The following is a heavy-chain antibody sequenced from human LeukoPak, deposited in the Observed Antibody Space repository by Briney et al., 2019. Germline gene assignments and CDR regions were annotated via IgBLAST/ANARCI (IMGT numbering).Heavy chain of an antibody. CDR3: AKLRAAPAYFDY. CDR2: IYSGGST. Sequence: GGSLRLSCAASGFTVSSNYMSWVRQAPGKGLEWVSVIYSGGSTYYADSVKGRFTISRDNSKNTLYLQMNSLRAEDTAVYYCAKLRAAPAYFDYWGQGTLVTVSS. J-gene: IGHJ4*02. V-gene: IGHV3-53*01. CDR1: GFTVSSNY. D-gene: IGHD2-15*01.